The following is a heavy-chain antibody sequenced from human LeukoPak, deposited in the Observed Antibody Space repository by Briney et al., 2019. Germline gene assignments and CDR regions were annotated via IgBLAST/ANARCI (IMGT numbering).Heavy chain of an antibody. D-gene: IGHD3-22*01. Sequence: PGGSLRLSCAAYGFTFSSYGMHWVCQAPGKGLEWVAFIRYDGSNKYYADSVKGRFTISRDNSKNTLYLQMNSLRAEDTAVYYCAKGLEYYYDSSGYYYFDYWGQGTLVTVSS. J-gene: IGHJ4*02. CDR1: GFTFSSYG. V-gene: IGHV3-30*02. CDR2: IRYDGSNK. CDR3: AKGLEYYYDSSGYYYFDY.